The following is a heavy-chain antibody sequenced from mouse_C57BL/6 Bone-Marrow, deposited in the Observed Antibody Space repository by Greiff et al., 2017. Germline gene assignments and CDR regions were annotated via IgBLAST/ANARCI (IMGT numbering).Heavy chain of an antibody. V-gene: IGHV1-82*01. D-gene: IGHD1-1*01. J-gene: IGHJ1*03. Sequence: VQLQQSGPELVKPGASVKISCKASGYAFSSSWMNWVKQRPGKGLEWIGRIYPGDGDTNYNGKFKGKATLTADKSSSTAYMQLSSLTSEYSAVYFCAIYYYGYWYFDVWGTGTTVTVSS. CDR2: IYPGDGDT. CDR3: AIYYYGYWYFDV. CDR1: GYAFSSSW.